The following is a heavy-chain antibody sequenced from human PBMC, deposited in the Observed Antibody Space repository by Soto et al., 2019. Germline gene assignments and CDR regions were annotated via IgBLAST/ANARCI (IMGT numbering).Heavy chain of an antibody. CDR3: ARRHRRDYIRCNFDT. D-gene: IGHD3-16*01. V-gene: IGHV1-2*02. CDR1: GYTFTDNQ. CDR2: IDPKSGDT. J-gene: IGHJ5*02. Sequence: QVQLVQSGAEVKKPGASVKVSCKASGYTFTDNQIHWLRRAPGQRLEWMGRIDPKSGDTNFAPTYQRRVTMTRDTSTNTVSMELTRLISGDTAIYFCARRHRRDYIRCNFDTWGQGTLVTVSS.